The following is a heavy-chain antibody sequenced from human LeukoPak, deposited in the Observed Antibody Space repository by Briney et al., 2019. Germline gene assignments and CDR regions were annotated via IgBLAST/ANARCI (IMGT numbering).Heavy chain of an antibody. CDR1: GYTFTGYY. CDR2: INPNSGGT. CDR3: ARDHAVAVTGEQWLVY. J-gene: IGHJ4*02. D-gene: IGHD6-19*01. V-gene: IGHV1-2*02. Sequence: ASVKVSCKASGYTFTGYYMHWVRQAPGQGLEWMGWINPNSGGTNYAQKFQGRVTMTRDTSISTAYMELSRLRSDDTAVYYCARDHAVAVTGEQWLVYWGQGTLVTVSS.